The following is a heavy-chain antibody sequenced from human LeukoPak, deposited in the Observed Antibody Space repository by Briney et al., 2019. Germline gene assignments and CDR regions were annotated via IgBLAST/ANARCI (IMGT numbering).Heavy chain of an antibody. V-gene: IGHV4-59*01. Sequence: SETLSLTCTVSGGSISSYYWSWIRQPPGKGLEWIGYIYYSGSTNYNPSLKSRVTISVDTSKNQFSLKLSSVTAADTAVYYCARGEWELLRAGGGFDYWGQGTLVTVSS. J-gene: IGHJ4*02. CDR2: IYYSGST. D-gene: IGHD1-26*01. CDR3: ARGEWELLRAGGGFDY. CDR1: GGSISSYY.